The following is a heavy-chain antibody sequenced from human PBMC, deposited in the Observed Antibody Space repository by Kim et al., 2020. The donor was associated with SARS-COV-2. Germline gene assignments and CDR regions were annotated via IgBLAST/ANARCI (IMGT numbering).Heavy chain of an antibody. CDR3: ARNNWGIDY. CDR2: GSDT. Sequence: GSDTGYADTVTGRFTITRDNARNTLFLQMNSLTAADTAVYYCARNNWGIDYWGQGTRVTVSS. J-gene: IGHJ4*02. D-gene: IGHD7-27*01. V-gene: IGHV3-74*01.